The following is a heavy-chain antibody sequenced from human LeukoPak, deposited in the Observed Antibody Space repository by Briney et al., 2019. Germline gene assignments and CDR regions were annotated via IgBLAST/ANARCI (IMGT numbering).Heavy chain of an antibody. CDR1: GDTFTSYD. CDR3: ARGSAGRRYGSGTFI. CDR2: MNPNSGNT. V-gene: IGHV1-8*01. J-gene: IGHJ4*02. D-gene: IGHD3-10*01. Sequence: GASVKVSCKASGDTFTSYDINWVRQATGQGLEWMGWMNPNSGNTGYAQKFQGRVTMTRNTSISTAYMELSGLRSEDTAVYYCARGSAGRRYGSGTFIWGQGTLVTVSS.